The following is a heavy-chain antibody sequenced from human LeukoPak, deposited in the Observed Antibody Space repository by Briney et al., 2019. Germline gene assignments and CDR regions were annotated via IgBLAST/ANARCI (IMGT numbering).Heavy chain of an antibody. D-gene: IGHD3-10*01. CDR3: ARWFGELSEYDY. CDR2: MNPNSGDT. Sequence: ASVKVSCKASGYTFTSYDINWVRQATGQGFEWMGWMNPNSGDTGYAQKLQGRVTMTTDTSTSTAYMELRSLRSDDTAVYYCARWFGELSEYDYWGQGTLVTVSS. J-gene: IGHJ4*02. CDR1: GYTFTSYD. V-gene: IGHV1-8*01.